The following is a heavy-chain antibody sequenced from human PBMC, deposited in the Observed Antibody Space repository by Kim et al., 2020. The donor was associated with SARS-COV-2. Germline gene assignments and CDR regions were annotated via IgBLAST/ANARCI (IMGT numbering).Heavy chain of an antibody. Sequence: GGSLRLSCAGSGFTFDNYVVSWVRQAPGKGLEWFSRISGSGVNTNYGDSVKGRFTNTRDNSKNTVYRQMNSLRVEDTAIYYCAKSRLEGGMDVWGLGTTVTVSS. CDR2: ISGSGVNT. V-gene: IGHV3-23*01. J-gene: IGHJ6*02. CDR3: AKSRLEGGMDV. D-gene: IGHD6-25*01. CDR1: GFTFDNYV.